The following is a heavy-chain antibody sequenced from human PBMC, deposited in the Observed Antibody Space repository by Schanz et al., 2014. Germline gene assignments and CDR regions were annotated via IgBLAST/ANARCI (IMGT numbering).Heavy chain of an antibody. Sequence: QVQLVQSGAEVKKPGSSVKVSCKASGGTFSSSTLTWVRQAPGQGLEWMGRIIPILDKTNYAQKFQGRVTMTADKSTSTVYMEVSGLRSEDTAVYCCARAPVTVGPYHYYMDVWGKGTTVTVSS. CDR2: IIPILDKT. D-gene: IGHD4-17*01. CDR1: GGTFSSST. V-gene: IGHV1-69*08. CDR3: ARAPVTVGPYHYYMDV. J-gene: IGHJ6*03.